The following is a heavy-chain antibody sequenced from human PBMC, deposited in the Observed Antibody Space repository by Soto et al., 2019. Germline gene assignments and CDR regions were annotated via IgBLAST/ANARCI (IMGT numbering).Heavy chain of an antibody. CDR2: INYSGST. J-gene: IGHJ4*02. Sequence: QLQLQESGPGLVKPSETLSLTCTVSGGSISSSSYYWGWIRQPPGKGLEWIGSINYSGSTYYNPSLNRRVTISVDTSKNQFSLKLSSVTAADTAVYYCARLADYDMLTGYYSAIDSWGQGTLVTVSS. D-gene: IGHD3-9*01. CDR3: ARLADYDMLTGYYSAIDS. CDR1: GGSISSSSYY. V-gene: IGHV4-39*01.